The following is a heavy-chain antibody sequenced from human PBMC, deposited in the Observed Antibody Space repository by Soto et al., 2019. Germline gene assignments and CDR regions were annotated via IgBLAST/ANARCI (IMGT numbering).Heavy chain of an antibody. J-gene: IGHJ4*01. D-gene: IGHD5-12*01. CDR3: ARGWLRDPWMY. CDR1: GFIFSSYT. CDR2: ISASSTYI. Sequence: EVQLVESGGGLVKPGGSLRLSCAASGFIFSSYTMNWVRQAPGKGLEWVSSISASSTYIYYADSLKGRFTISRDNAYNSLYMQMSSMRVEVTAVYYCARGWLRDPWMYWGQGIRVTVSS. V-gene: IGHV3-21*01.